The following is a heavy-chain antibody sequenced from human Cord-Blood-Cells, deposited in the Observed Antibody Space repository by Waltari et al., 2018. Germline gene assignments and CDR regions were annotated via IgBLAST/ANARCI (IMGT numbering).Heavy chain of an antibody. Sequence: QLQLQESGPGLVKPSETLSLTCTVSGGSISSSSYYWGWIRQPPGKGLEGIGRIYYVVSTYYNPAHKRRVTISVDTSKNQFSLKLSSVTAADTAVYYCARHSYYDSSGYFNWFDPWGQGTLVTVSS. CDR1: GGSISSSSYY. CDR3: ARHSYYDSSGYFNWFDP. D-gene: IGHD3-22*01. V-gene: IGHV4-39*01. CDR2: IYYVVST. J-gene: IGHJ5*02.